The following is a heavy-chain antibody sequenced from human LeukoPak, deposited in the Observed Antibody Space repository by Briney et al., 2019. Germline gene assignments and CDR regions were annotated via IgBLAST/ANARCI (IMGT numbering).Heavy chain of an antibody. V-gene: IGHV3-30-3*01. CDR3: ARDIVVVPAASYYYYGMDV. J-gene: IGHJ6*02. D-gene: IGHD2-2*01. CDR1: GFTFSSYA. CDR2: ISYDGSNK. Sequence: GRSLRLSCAASGFTFSSYAMHWVRQAPGKGLEWVAVISYDGSNKYYADSVKGRFTISRDNSKNTLYLQMNSLRAEDTAVYYCARDIVVVPAASYYYYGMDVWGQGTTVTVSS.